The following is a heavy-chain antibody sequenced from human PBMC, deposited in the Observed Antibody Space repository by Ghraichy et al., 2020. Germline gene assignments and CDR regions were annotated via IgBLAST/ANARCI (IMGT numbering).Heavy chain of an antibody. CDR3: AKDPRWETIFGVVINNSTYNWFDP. V-gene: IGHV3-23*01. Sequence: GGSLRLSCAASGFTFSSYAMSWVRQAPGKGLEWVSAISGSGGSTYYADSVKGRFTISRDNSKNTLYLQMNSLRAEDTAVYYCAKDPRWETIFGVVINNSTYNWFDPWGQGTLVTVSS. CDR1: GFTFSSYA. J-gene: IGHJ5*02. CDR2: ISGSGGST. D-gene: IGHD3-3*01.